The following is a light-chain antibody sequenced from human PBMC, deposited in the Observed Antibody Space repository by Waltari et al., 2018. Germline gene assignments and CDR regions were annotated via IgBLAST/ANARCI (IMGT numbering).Light chain of an antibody. CDR2: GVS. Sequence: DILVTQSPSSLSASVGDRVTITCRASQTINTYINWFQQKPGKAPKLLIYGVSTLQSGVPSRFSGSGLGTVFTLTINNLQPEDVATYHCQQSYSSPRSFGQGTKLEI. J-gene: IGKJ2*03. V-gene: IGKV1-39*01. CDR1: QTINTY. CDR3: QQSYSSPRS.